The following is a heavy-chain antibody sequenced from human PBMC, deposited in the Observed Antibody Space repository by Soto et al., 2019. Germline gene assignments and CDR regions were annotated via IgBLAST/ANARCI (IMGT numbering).Heavy chain of an antibody. V-gene: IGHV4-34*01. CDR3: ARVSGDPYWDYYGMDV. J-gene: IGHJ6*02. CDR2: INHSGST. CDR1: GGSFSGYY. Sequence: QVQLQQWGAGLLKPSETLSLTCAVYGGSFSGYYWSWIRQPPGKGLEWIGEINHSGSTNYNPSLKSRVTISADTSKNQFSLKLSSVTAADTAVYYCARVSGDPYWDYYGMDVWGQGTTVTVSS. D-gene: IGHD4-17*01.